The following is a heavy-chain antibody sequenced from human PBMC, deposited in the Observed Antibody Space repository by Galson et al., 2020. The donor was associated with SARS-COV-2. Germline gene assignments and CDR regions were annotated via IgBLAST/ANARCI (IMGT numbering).Heavy chain of an antibody. CDR1: GDSVPSDSAA. Sequence: SQTLALTCVISGDSVPSDSAAWNWIRQSPSRGLEWLGRIYYSSEWYNDYADSVKSRMTINPDTSKNLFSLQLSSMTPDDTAAYYCAREDVGPGALDYWGQGTLVTVSS. D-gene: IGHD1-26*01. CDR2: IYYSSEWYN. CDR3: AREDVGPGALDY. J-gene: IGHJ4*02. V-gene: IGHV6-1*01.